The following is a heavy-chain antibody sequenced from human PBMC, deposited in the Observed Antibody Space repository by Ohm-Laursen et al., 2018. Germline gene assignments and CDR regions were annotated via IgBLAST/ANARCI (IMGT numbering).Heavy chain of an antibody. J-gene: IGHJ6*02. CDR1: GGSFSGYY. CDR3: ARGSPIVVVIQWGYYYGMDV. V-gene: IGHV4-34*01. CDR2: INHSGST. Sequence: GTLSLTCAVYGGSFSGYYWSWIRQPPGKGLEWIGEINHSGSTNYNPSLKSRVTISVDTSKNQFSLKLSSVTAADTAVYYCARGSPIVVVIQWGYYYGMDVWGQGTTVTVSS. D-gene: IGHD3-22*01.